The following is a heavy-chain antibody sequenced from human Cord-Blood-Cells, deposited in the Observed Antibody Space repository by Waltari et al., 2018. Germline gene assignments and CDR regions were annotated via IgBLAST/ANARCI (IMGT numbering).Heavy chain of an antibody. CDR3: ARVGPEAFDY. CDR2: IYPSGST. Sequence: QVQLQESGPGLVKPSETLSLTCTVSGYSLSSGYYWGWIRQPPGKGLEWIGSIYPSGSTYYNPSLKSRVTISVDTSKNQFSLKLSSVTAADTAVYYCARVGPEAFDYWGQGTLVTVSS. J-gene: IGHJ4*02. V-gene: IGHV4-38-2*02. D-gene: IGHD3-16*01. CDR1: GYSLSSGYY.